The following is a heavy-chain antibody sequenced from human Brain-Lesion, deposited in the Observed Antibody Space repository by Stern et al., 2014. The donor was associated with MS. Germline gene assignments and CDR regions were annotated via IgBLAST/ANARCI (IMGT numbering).Heavy chain of an antibody. J-gene: IGHJ4*02. CDR3: ARGSDYFGP. CDR2: IKQDGSEK. V-gene: IGHV3-7*01. CDR1: GLSFSDYW. D-gene: IGHD2-15*01. Sequence: EVHLVESGGGLAQPGGSLRLSCAASGLSFSDYWMSWVRQAPGKGLEWVAYIKQDGSEKYYLDSVKGRFTISRDNTKNSLSLQMNSLRAEDTAFYYCARGSDYFGPWGQGTLVTVSS.